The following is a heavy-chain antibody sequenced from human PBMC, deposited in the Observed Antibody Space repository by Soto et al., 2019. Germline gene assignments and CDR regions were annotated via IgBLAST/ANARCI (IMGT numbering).Heavy chain of an antibody. CDR1: GYTFTGYY. D-gene: IGHD1-20*01. V-gene: IGHV1-2*04. Sequence: ASVKVSCKASGYTFTGYYMHWVRQAPGQGLEWMGWINPNSGGTNYAQKFQGWVTMTRDMSISTAYMELSRLRSDDTAVYYCARGITGESYYYMDVWGKGTTVTVSS. CDR2: INPNSGGT. J-gene: IGHJ6*03. CDR3: ARGITGESYYYMDV.